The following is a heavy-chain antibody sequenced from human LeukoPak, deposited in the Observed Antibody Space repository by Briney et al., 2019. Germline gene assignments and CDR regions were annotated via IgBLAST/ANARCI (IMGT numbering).Heavy chain of an antibody. Sequence: GGSLRPSCAASGFTFSSYAMHWVRQAPGKGLEWVAVISYDGSNKYYADSVKGRFTISRDNSKNTLYLQMNSLRAEDTAVYYCARDGYSSSHYYYYYGMDVWGQGTTVTVSS. D-gene: IGHD6-6*01. CDR2: ISYDGSNK. CDR1: GFTFSSYA. CDR3: ARDGYSSSHYYYYYGMDV. J-gene: IGHJ6*02. V-gene: IGHV3-30-3*01.